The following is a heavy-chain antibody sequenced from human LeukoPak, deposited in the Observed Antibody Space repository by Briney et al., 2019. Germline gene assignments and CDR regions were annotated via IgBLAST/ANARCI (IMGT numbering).Heavy chain of an antibody. CDR2: IYYSGST. D-gene: IGHD3-3*01. CDR1: GGSISSSSYY. J-gene: IGHJ4*02. CDR3: ARHNTIFGVVIIGEFDY. Sequence: PSESLSLTCTVSGGSISSSSYYWGWIRQPPGKGLEWIGSIYYSGSTYYNPSLKSRVTISVDTSKNQFSLKLSSVTAADTAVYYCARHNTIFGVVIIGEFDYWGQGTLVTVSS. V-gene: IGHV4-39*01.